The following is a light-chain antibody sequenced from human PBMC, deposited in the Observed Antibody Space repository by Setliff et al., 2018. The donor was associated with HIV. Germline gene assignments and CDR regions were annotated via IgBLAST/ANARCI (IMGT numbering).Light chain of an antibody. V-gene: IGLV2-23*02. J-gene: IGLJ1*01. CDR1: SSDVGVYNY. Sequence: QSALTQPASVSGSPEQSITISCTGTSSDVGVYNYGSWYQQHPGKAPKLMIFDVSERPSGVSDRFSGSKSGNTASLPISALQAEDEADYYCCSYAVSITLVFGTGTKVTV. CDR2: DVS. CDR3: CSYAVSITLV.